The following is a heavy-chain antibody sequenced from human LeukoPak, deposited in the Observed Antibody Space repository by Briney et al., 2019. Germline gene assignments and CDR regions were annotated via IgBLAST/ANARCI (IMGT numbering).Heavy chain of an antibody. CDR1: GGSISSGGYY. Sequence: PLETLSLTCTVSGGSISSGGYYWSWIRQHPGKGLEWIGYIYYSGSTYYNPSLKSRVTISVDTSKNQFSLKLSSVTAADTAVYYCARGWRTGIDCWGQGTLVTVSS. D-gene: IGHD1-14*01. J-gene: IGHJ4*02. CDR2: IYYSGST. V-gene: IGHV4-31*03. CDR3: ARGWRTGIDC.